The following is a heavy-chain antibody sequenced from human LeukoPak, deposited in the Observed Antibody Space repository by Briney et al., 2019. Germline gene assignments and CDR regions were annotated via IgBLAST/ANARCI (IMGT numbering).Heavy chain of an antibody. D-gene: IGHD1-1*01. V-gene: IGHV4-38-2*02. CDR1: GYSISSGYY. Sequence: PSETLSLTCTVSGYSISSGYYWGWIWQPPGKGLEWIGSIYHSGTAYYNPSLKSRVTISLDTSKNQFSLKLSSVTAADTAVYYCARGLTGPTVRYYYNYYMDVWGKGITVTISS. CDR2: IYHSGTA. CDR3: ARGLTGPTVRYYYNYYMDV. J-gene: IGHJ6*03.